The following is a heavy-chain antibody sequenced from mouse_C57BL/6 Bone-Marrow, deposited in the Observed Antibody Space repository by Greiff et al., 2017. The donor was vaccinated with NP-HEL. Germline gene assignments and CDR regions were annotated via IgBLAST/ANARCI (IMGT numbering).Heavy chain of an antibody. V-gene: IGHV5-12*01. Sequence: EVMLVESGGGLVQPGGSLKLSCAASGFTFSDYYMYWVRQTPEKRLEWVAYISNGGGSIYYPDTVKGRFTISRDNAKNTLYLQMSRLKSEDTAMYYCARHATLDYWGQGTTLTVSS. CDR2: ISNGGGSI. J-gene: IGHJ2*01. D-gene: IGHD1-1*01. CDR1: GFTFSDYY. CDR3: ARHATLDY.